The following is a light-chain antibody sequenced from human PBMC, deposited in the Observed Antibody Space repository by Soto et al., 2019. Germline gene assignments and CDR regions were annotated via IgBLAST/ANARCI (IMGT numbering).Light chain of an antibody. J-gene: IGLJ2*01. V-gene: IGLV1-40*01. CDR3: QSYDSSLSGVV. Sequence: QSVLTQPPSVSGAPGQRVTISCTGSSSNIGAGYDVQWYQQLPGTAPKLLIYGNNNRPSGVPDRFSGSKSGTSASLAITGLQAADEADYYCQSYDSSLSGVVFGGGTKLTVL. CDR2: GNN. CDR1: SSNIGAGYD.